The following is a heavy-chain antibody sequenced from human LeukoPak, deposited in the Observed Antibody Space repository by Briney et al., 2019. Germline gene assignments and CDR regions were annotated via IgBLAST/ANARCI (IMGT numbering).Heavy chain of an antibody. CDR1: GDSISSGDYY. Sequence: KPSQTLSLTCTVSGDSISSGDYYWSWIRQPPGKGLEWIGEINHSGSTNYNPSLKSRVTISVDTSKNQFSLKLSSVTAADTAVYYCARGAYYDFWSGYYTAGSHNWFDPWGQGTLVTVSS. CDR2: INHSGST. V-gene: IGHV4-30-4*08. CDR3: ARGAYYDFWSGYYTAGSHNWFDP. J-gene: IGHJ5*02. D-gene: IGHD3-3*01.